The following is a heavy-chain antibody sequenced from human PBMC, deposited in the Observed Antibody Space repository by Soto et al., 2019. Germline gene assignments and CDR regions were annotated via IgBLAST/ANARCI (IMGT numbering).Heavy chain of an antibody. Sequence: GSLRLSCAASGFTFSSYAMSWVRQAPGKGLEWVSAISGSGGSTYYADSVKGRFTISRDNSKSTVYLELNNLSAEDTAVYHCAKNQGVELVPLATVDWFDPWGQGSVVTVSS. CDR3: AKNQGVELVPLATVDWFDP. D-gene: IGHD1-26*01. J-gene: IGHJ5*02. CDR1: GFTFSSYA. V-gene: IGHV3-23*01. CDR2: ISGSGGST.